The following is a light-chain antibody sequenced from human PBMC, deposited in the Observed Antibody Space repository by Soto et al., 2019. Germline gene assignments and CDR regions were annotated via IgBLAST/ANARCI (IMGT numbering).Light chain of an antibody. J-gene: IGKJ1*01. CDR2: STS. Sequence: EIVLTQSPGTLSLSPGERGTLSCRASQRFGSSNLAWYQQKPGQAPRLLIYSTSSRATGIPDRFSGSGSGTDFTLTISRLEPEDFAVYYCQQYGSSPTFGQGTKVDIK. CDR1: QRFGSSN. V-gene: IGKV3-20*01. CDR3: QQYGSSPT.